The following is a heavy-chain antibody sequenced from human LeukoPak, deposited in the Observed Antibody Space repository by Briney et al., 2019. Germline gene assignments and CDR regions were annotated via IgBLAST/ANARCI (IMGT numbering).Heavy chain of an antibody. V-gene: IGHV4-30-4*01. CDR2: IYYSGST. CDR3: ARDNRMVATVDY. CDR1: GGSISSGDYY. J-gene: IGHJ4*02. Sequence: SETLSLTCTVSGGSISSGDYYWSWIRQPPGKGLEWIGYIYYSGSTYYNPSLKSRVTISVDTSKNQFSLKLSSVTAADTAVYYCARDNRMVATVDYWGQGTLVTVSS. D-gene: IGHD5-12*01.